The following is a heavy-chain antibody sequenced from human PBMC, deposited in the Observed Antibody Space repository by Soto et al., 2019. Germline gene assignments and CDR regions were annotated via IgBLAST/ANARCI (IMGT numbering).Heavy chain of an antibody. CDR2: IWYDGSNK. V-gene: IGHV3-33*01. J-gene: IGHJ4*02. CDR1: GFTFSSYG. Sequence: ESGGGVVQPGRSLRLSCAASGFTFSSYGMHWVRQAPGKGLEWVAVIWYDGSNKYYADSVKGRFTISRDNSKNTLYLQMNSLRAEDTAVYYCAREGLRYFDWLSTTYFDYWGQGTLVTVSS. CDR3: AREGLRYFDWLSTTYFDY. D-gene: IGHD3-9*01.